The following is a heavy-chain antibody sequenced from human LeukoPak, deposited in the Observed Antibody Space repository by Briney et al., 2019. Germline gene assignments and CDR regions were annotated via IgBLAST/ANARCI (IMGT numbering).Heavy chain of an antibody. CDR2: ISSSSSYI. CDR3: ARVPEWLVHPMDY. Sequence: GGSLRLSCAASGFTFSSYSMNWVRQAPGKGLEWVSSISSSSSYIYYADSVKGRFTISRDNAKNSLYLQMNSLRAEDTAVYYCARVPEWLVHPMDYWGQGTLVTVSS. V-gene: IGHV3-21*01. D-gene: IGHD6-19*01. CDR1: GFTFSSYS. J-gene: IGHJ4*02.